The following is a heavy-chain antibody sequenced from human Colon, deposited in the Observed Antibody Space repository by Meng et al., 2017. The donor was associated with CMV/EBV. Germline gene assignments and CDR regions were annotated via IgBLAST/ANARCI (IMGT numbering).Heavy chain of an antibody. CDR2: ISGSGSAI. V-gene: IGHV3-11*01. CDR1: GFTFSSYG. CDR3: ARDCSVTSCYNPINSYYYFYGMDV. J-gene: IGHJ6*02. Sequence: GESLKISCAASGFTFSSYGMNWIRQAPGKGLERISYISGSGSAIYYADSVKGRFTISRDNAKSSLYLQMNSLRAEDTAVYYCARDCSVTSCYNPINSYYYFYGMDVWGQGAAVTVSS. D-gene: IGHD2-2*02.